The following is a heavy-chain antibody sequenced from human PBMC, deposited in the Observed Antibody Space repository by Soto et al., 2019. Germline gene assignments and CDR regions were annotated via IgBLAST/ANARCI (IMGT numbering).Heavy chain of an antibody. CDR3: ARSPPYGSGSYLSGWFDP. J-gene: IGHJ5*02. Sequence: SGPTLVNPTQTLTLTCTFSGFSLSTSGMCVSWIRQPPGKALEWLARIDWDDDKYYSTSLKTRLTISKDTSKNQVVLTMTNIDPVDTATYYCARSPPYGSGSYLSGWFDPWGQGTLVTVSS. D-gene: IGHD3-10*01. CDR2: IDWDDDK. CDR1: GFSLSTSGMC. V-gene: IGHV2-70*11.